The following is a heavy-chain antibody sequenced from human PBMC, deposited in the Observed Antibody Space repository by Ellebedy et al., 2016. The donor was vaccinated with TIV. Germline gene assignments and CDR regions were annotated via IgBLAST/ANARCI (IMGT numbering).Heavy chain of an antibody. D-gene: IGHD6-6*01. CDR1: GFTFSSSG. CDR3: AKDRPYNGMDV. CDR2: ISYDGSNK. V-gene: IGHV3-30*18. Sequence: GESLKISCAASGFTFSSSGMHWVRQAPAKGLEWVAVISYDGSNKYYADSVKGRFTISRDNSKNTLYLQMNSLRAEDTAVYYCAKDRPYNGMDVWGQGTTVTVSS. J-gene: IGHJ6*02.